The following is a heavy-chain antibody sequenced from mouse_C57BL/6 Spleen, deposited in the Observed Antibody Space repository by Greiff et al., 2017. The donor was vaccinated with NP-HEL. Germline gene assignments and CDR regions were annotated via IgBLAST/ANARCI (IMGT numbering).Heavy chain of an antibody. CDR1: GYTFTSYW. J-gene: IGHJ4*01. CDR3: ASGSSGYDAMDY. Sequence: QVQLKQPGAELVKPGASVKMSCKASGYTFTSYWITWVKQRPGQGLEWIGDIYPGSGSTNYNEKFKSKATLTVDTSSSTAYMQLSSLTSEDSAVYYCASGSSGYDAMDYWGQGTSVTVSS. D-gene: IGHD3-2*02. V-gene: IGHV1-55*01. CDR2: IYPGSGST.